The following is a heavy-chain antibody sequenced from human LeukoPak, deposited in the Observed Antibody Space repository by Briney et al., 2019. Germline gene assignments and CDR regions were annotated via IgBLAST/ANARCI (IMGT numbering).Heavy chain of an antibody. Sequence: PGGSLRLSCAASGFMFSTYWMTWVRQAPGKGLGWVANIKPDGSETYYVESVRGRFTISRDNTKNLLFLQMNSLRGEDAAVYYCGGFGYEAAVDLWGQGTLVTVSS. CDR2: IKPDGSET. J-gene: IGHJ4*02. D-gene: IGHD6-13*01. V-gene: IGHV3-7*01. CDR3: GGFGYEAAVDL. CDR1: GFMFSTYW.